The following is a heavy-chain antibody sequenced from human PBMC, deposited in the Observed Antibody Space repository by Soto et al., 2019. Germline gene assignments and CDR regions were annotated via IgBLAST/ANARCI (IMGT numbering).Heavy chain of an antibody. CDR1: GFTFSNAW. J-gene: IGHJ6*02. V-gene: IGHV3-15*07. Sequence: PGGSLRLSCAASGFTFSNAWMNWVRQAPGKGLEWVGRIKSKTDGGTTDYAAPVKGRFTISRDDSKNTLYLQMNSLKTEDTAVYFCSKIYASLGYYDYYGMDVWGQGTTVTVSS. CDR3: SKIYASLGYYDYYGMDV. D-gene: IGHD1-26*01. CDR2: IKSKTDGGTT.